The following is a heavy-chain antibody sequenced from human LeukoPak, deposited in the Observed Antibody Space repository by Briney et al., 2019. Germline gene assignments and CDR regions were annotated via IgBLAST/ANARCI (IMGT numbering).Heavy chain of an antibody. J-gene: IGHJ4*02. Sequence: PGKSLRLFCAASGFTFCSYGMHWVRQAPGKGPEWVAVISFDGNKKYYVDSVKGRFTISRDNSKKMLYLQMNSLRPEDTAVYYCAKDATDSVGYEYYFDYWGQGTLVTVSS. V-gene: IGHV3-30*18. CDR2: ISFDGNKK. CDR1: GFTFCSYG. D-gene: IGHD3-22*01. CDR3: AKDATDSVGYEYYFDY.